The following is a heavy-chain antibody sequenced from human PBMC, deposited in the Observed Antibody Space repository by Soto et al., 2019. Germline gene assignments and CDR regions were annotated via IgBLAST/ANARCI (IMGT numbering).Heavy chain of an antibody. CDR2: IYYSGST. J-gene: IGHJ2*01. Sequence: KGLEWIGYIYYSGSTNYNPSLKSRVTISVDTSKNQFSLKLSSVTAADTAVYYCARAADGMRDYRSVSAFLLNRSSDL. V-gene: IGHV4-59*01. CDR3: ARAADGMRDYRSVSAFLLNRSSDL. D-gene: IGHD3-16*01.